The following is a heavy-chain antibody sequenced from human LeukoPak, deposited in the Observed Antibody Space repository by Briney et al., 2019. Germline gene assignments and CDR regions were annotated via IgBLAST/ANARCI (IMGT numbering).Heavy chain of an antibody. CDR2: IYSGGST. Sequence: PGGSLRLSCAASGFTVSSNYMSWVRQAPGKGLEWVSVIYSGGSTYYADSVKGRFTISRHNSKNTLYLQMNSLRAEDTAVYYCARGLSMEYDSSGVDAFDIWGQGTMVTVSS. CDR1: GFTVSSNY. CDR3: ARGLSMEYDSSGVDAFDI. D-gene: IGHD3-22*01. V-gene: IGHV3-53*04. J-gene: IGHJ3*02.